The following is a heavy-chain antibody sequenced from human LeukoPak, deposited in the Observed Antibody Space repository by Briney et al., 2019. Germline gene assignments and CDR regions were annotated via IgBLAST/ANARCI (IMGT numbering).Heavy chain of an antibody. CDR2: IYPGDSDT. CDR3: ATTGLPAASDY. V-gene: IGHV5-51*01. Sequence: GASLKISCKGSGSRFTSYWIGWVRQMPGKGLEWMGIIYPGDSDTRYSPSFQGQVTISADKSISTAYLQWSSLKASDTAMYYCATTGLPAASDYWGQGTLVTVSS. J-gene: IGHJ4*02. CDR1: GSRFTSYW. D-gene: IGHD2-2*01.